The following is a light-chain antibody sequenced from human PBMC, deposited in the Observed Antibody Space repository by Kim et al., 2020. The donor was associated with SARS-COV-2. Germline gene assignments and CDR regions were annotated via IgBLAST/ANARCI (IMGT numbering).Light chain of an antibody. V-gene: IGKV1-33*01. CDR2: DAS. J-gene: IGKJ4*01. CDR1: QDISNY. Sequence: DIQMTQSPSSLSASVGDRVTITCQASQDISNYLNCYQQKPGKAPKLLIYDASNLETGVPSRFSGSGSGTDFTFTISSLQPEDIATYYCQQYDNPSLTFGGGTKLEI. CDR3: QQYDNPSLT.